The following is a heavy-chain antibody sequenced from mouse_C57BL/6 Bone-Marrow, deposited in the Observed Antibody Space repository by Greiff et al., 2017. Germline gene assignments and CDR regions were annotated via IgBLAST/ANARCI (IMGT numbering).Heavy chain of an antibody. J-gene: IGHJ3*01. D-gene: IGHD1-1*01. CDR3: AREGVITTVVGAY. CDR1: GYAFSSYW. Sequence: QVQLQQSGAELVKPGASVKISCKASGYAFSSYWMNWVKQRPGKGLEWIGQIYPGDGDTNYNGKFKGKATLTADKSSSTAYMQLSSLTSEDSAVYFCAREGVITTVVGAYWGQGTLVTVSA. V-gene: IGHV1-80*01. CDR2: IYPGDGDT.